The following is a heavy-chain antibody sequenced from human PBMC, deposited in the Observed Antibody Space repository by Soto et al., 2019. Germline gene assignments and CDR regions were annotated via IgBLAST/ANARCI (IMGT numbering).Heavy chain of an antibody. CDR3: VRDSDGDY. D-gene: IGHD1-26*01. V-gene: IGHV3-74*01. CDR1: GFTTNRYW. CDR2: IDGDGRRDGITT. Sequence: EVQLVESGGGLVQPGGYLRISCAASGFTTNRYWMHWVRQAPGKGLVWGSRIDGDGRRDGITTNYADSVKGRFTISRDKAKNTLYLQMNSLRAEDTAVYYCVRDSDGDYWGQGTLVSVSS. J-gene: IGHJ4*02.